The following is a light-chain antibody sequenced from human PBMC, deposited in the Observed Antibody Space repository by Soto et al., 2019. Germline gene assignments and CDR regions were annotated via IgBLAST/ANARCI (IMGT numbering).Light chain of an antibody. Sequence: QSALTQPASVSGSPGQSITISCTGTSSDVGGYNYVSWYQQHPGKAPKLMLSDVSNRPSGVSNRFSASKSGNTASLTISGLQTEDEADYYCMSYTTSSTYVFGPGTKVTVL. CDR1: SSDVGGYNY. J-gene: IGLJ1*01. CDR3: MSYTTSSTYV. V-gene: IGLV2-14*03. CDR2: DVS.